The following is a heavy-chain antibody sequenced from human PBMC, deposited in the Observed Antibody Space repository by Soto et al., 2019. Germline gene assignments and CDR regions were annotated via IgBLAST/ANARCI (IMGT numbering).Heavy chain of an antibody. J-gene: IGHJ6*02. Sequence: EVQLLESGGGLVQSGGSLRLSCAASGFTFSSYAMSWVRQAPGKGLEWVSAISGSGGSTYYADSVKGRFTISRDNSKNTLYLQMNSLRAEDTAVYYCAQGASGYYYYGMDVWGQGTTVTVSS. V-gene: IGHV3-23*01. CDR3: AQGASGYYYYGMDV. CDR2: ISGSGGST. D-gene: IGHD3-10*01. CDR1: GFTFSSYA.